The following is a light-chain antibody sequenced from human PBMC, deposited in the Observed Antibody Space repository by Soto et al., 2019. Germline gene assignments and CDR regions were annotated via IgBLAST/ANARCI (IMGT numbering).Light chain of an antibody. CDR3: QHRYNWLIA. V-gene: IGKV3-15*01. CDR2: GAS. Sequence: EIVMTQSPATLSVSPGERATLSCRASQSVSSNLAWCQQKPGPAPRLLIDGASTRATGIPAMGSGRGSGTDCARTSSSLQPEDFAVYYCQHRYNWLIAFGQGTRLDIK. CDR1: QSVSSN. J-gene: IGKJ5*01.